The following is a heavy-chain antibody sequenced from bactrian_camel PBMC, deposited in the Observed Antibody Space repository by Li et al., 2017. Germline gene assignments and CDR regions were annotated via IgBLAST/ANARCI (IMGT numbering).Heavy chain of an antibody. CDR2: IGPGGSSR. CDR3: AAKSAYLGACTVVDGEGSFRY. J-gene: IGHJ4*01. Sequence: DVQLVESGGGSVQAGGSLRLSCGASGSIYGDACVGWLRQAPGKEREGVAAIGPGGSSRFSADSMKGRFIISRDDAKNTVYLQMNSLKPEDTAMYNCAAKSAYLGACTVVDGEGSFRYWGQGTQVTVS. D-gene: IGHD6*01. V-gene: IGHV3S40*01. CDR1: GSIYGDAC.